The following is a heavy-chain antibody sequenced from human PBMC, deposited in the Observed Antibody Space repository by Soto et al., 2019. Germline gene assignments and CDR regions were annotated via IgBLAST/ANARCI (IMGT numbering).Heavy chain of an antibody. Sequence: GXPNRHSCTASGFTFISHAMSWISQAPMKGLEWVSAISGSGGSTYYAASVKGRFTISRDNSKNTLYLQMNSLRAEDTAVYDCAKVHYNDSSGYFFDFWVQGTLVTVSS. CDR1: GFTFISHA. D-gene: IGHD3-22*01. V-gene: IGHV3-23*01. J-gene: IGHJ4*02. CDR3: AKVHYNDSSGYFFDF. CDR2: ISGSGGST.